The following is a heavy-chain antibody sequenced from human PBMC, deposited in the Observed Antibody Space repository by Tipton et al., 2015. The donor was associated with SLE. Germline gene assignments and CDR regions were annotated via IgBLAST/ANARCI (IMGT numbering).Heavy chain of an antibody. Sequence: SLRLSCAASGFTFSSYGMHWVRQAPGKGLEWVAVIWYDGSNKYYADSVKGRFTISRDNSKNTLYLQMNSLRAEDTAVYYCARTFVEIEPFDYWGQGTLVTVSS. CDR3: ARTFVEIEPFDY. CDR1: GFTFSSYG. V-gene: IGHV3-33*01. J-gene: IGHJ4*02. D-gene: IGHD5-24*01. CDR2: IWYDGSNK.